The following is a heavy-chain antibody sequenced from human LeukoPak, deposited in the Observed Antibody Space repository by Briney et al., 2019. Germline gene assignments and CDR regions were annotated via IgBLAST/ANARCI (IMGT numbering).Heavy chain of an antibody. J-gene: IGHJ4*02. CDR3: ATGIGTPWSGYYHGY. D-gene: IGHD3-3*01. Sequence: SVKVSCKASGYSFTSYAITWVRQAPGQGLEWMGRIIPVLGVANYAQKFQGRVTISADKSTSTAYMEVSSLRSEDTAVYYCATGIGTPWSGYYHGYWGQGTLVTVSS. V-gene: IGHV1-69*04. CDR1: GYSFTSYA. CDR2: IIPVLGVA.